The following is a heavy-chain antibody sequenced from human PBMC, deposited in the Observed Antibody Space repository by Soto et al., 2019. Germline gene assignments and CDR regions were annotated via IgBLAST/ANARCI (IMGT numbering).Heavy chain of an antibody. V-gene: IGHV3-23*01. J-gene: IGHJ4*02. CDR1: GFTFSSYA. CDR3: AKSRVTMVRGVIVPFDY. CDR2: ISGSGGST. Sequence: EVQLLESGGGLVQPGGSLRLSCAASGFTFSSYAMSWVRQAPGKGLEWVSAISGSGGSTYYADSVKGRFTISRDNSKNTLYLQMNSLRAEDTAVYYCAKSRVTMVRGVIVPFDYWGQGTLVTVSS. D-gene: IGHD3-10*01.